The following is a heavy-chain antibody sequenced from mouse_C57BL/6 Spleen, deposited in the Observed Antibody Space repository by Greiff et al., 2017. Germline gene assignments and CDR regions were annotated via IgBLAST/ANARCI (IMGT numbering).Heavy chain of an antibody. CDR1: GFTFSDYG. CDR3: ARGDSSGPHYAMDY. V-gene: IGHV5-17*01. Sequence: EVKVVESGGGLVKPGGSLKLSCAASGFTFSDYGMHWVRQAPEKGLEWVAYISSGSSTIYYADTVKGRFTISRDNAKNTLFLQMTSLRSEDTAMYYCARGDSSGPHYAMDYWGQGTSVTVSS. J-gene: IGHJ4*01. D-gene: IGHD3-2*02. CDR2: ISSGSSTI.